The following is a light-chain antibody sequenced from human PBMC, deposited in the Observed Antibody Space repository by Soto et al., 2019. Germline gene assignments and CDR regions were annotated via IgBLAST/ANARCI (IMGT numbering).Light chain of an antibody. J-gene: IGLJ2*01. CDR3: STYTSSSTLV. CDR2: EVR. Sequence: QSALTQPASVSGSPGQSITISCSGTSRDIGAYNLVSWYQQPPGKAPKLLIYEVRNRPSGISYPFSGSKSGTTASLTISNLLSEDKADYYSSTYTSSSTLVFGGRTKLTVL. CDR1: SRDIGAYNL. V-gene: IGLV2-14*01.